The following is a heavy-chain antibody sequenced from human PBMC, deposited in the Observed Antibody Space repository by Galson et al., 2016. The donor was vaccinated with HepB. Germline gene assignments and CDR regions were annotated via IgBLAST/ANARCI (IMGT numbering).Heavy chain of an antibody. CDR3: ARDLNDAFDI. V-gene: IGHV4-31*03. CDR1: GGSIASGNYF. J-gene: IGHJ3*02. Sequence: TLSLTCTVSGGSIASGNYFWSWIRQLPGEGPEWIAYIHHSGSAYYNPSLQSRVTISVDTSKNQFSLKLNSVTAEDTAVYYCARDLNDAFDIWGQGTMVTVSS. CDR2: IHHSGSA.